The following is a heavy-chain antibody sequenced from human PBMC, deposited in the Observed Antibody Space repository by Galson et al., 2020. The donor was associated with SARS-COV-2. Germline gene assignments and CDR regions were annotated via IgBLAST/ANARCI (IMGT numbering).Heavy chain of an antibody. CDR3: ALSGGDYVPPFDY. D-gene: IGHD4-17*01. V-gene: IGHV3-30*03. Sequence: GESLKISCAASGFTFSSYGMHWVRQAPGKGLEWVAVISYDGSNKYYADSVTGRFTISRDNSKNTLYLQMNSLRAEDTAVYYCALSGGDYVPPFDYWGQGTLVTVSS. J-gene: IGHJ4*02. CDR2: ISYDGSNK. CDR1: GFTFSSYG.